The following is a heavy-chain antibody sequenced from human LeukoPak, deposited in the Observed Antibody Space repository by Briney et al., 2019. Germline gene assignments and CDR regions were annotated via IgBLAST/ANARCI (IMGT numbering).Heavy chain of an antibody. CDR3: ARAKRSTVTKLAY. Sequence: GASVKVSCKASGYTFSSYGITWVRQAPGQGLEWMGWVSAYNGNTVYAKRFQGRVSMTTDTSTNTAYMEVRSLTSDDTAIYYCARAKRSTVTKLAYWGQGTLVSVCS. CDR1: GYTFSSYG. D-gene: IGHD4-17*01. CDR2: VSAYNGNT. J-gene: IGHJ4*02. V-gene: IGHV1-18*01.